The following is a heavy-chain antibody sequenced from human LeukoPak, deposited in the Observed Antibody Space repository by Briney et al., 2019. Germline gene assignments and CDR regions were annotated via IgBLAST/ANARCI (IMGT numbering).Heavy chain of an antibody. CDR3: ARTADYDFWSGYIPSGQPKHPFDY. V-gene: IGHV3-23*01. CDR2: ISGSGGST. CDR1: GFTFSNYA. Sequence: GGSLRLSCAASGFTFSNYAMSWVRQAPGKGLEWVSAISGSGGSTYYADSVKGRFTISRDNSKNTLYLQMNSLRAEDTAVYYCARTADYDFWSGYIPSGQPKHPFDYWGQGTLVTVSS. D-gene: IGHD3-3*01. J-gene: IGHJ4*02.